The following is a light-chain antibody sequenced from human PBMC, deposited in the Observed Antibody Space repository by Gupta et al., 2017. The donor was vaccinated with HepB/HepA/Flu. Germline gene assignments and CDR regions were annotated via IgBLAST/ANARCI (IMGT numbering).Light chain of an antibody. CDR1: KLGNTY. CDR3: QAWDSSRYV. CDR2: QDN. V-gene: IGLV3-1*01. J-gene: IGLJ1*01. Sequence: VSPGQTASITCSGDKLGNTYTCWYQQKPGQSPVLVIYQDNKRPSGIPERFSGSNSGNTATLTISGTQAMDEADYYCQAWDSSRYVFGTGTKVTVL.